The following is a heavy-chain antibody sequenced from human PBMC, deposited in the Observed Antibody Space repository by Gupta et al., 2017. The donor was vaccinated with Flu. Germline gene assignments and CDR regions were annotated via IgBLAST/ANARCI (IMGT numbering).Heavy chain of an antibody. D-gene: IGHD3-16*01. V-gene: IGHV3-23*01. CDR3: ANLHGWGY. CDR2: ISDSGDRT. J-gene: IGHJ4*02. Sequence: ASGFTVGSQHMTWVRQAAGKGLEWVSGISDSGDRTYYADSVNGRFTISRDNSKKMVFLQMDSLRAEDTARYYCANLHGWGYWGQGTLVTVSS. CDR1: GFTVGSQH.